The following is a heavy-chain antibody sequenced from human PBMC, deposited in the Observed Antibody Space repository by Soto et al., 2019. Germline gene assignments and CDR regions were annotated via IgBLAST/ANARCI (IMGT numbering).Heavy chain of an antibody. V-gene: IGHV1-18*04. CDR3: AREEGISDWHAFDY. CDR1: GYTFTDYG. CDR2: ISTYNGNT. J-gene: IGHJ4*02. Sequence: ASVKVSCKASGYTFTDYGISWMRQAPGQGLEWMGWISTYNGNTIYAQKIQGRVTMTTDTSTSTAYVELRSLRSDDTAVYYCAREEGISDWHAFDYWGQGTLVTVSS. D-gene: IGHD6-19*01.